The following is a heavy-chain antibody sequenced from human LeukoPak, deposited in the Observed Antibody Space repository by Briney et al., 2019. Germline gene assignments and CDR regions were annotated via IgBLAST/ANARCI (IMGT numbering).Heavy chain of an antibody. V-gene: IGHV4-38-2*02. D-gene: IGHD6-19*01. CDR1: DYSISSGYY. CDR3: ARGAGGWAGYFHY. J-gene: IGHJ4*02. Sequence: SEALSLTCTVSDYSISSGYYWGWIRQPPGKGLEWIGNLYHSGSTYYNPSLKSRVTISVDTSKNQFSLKLTPVSAADTAVYFCARGAGGWAGYFHYWAQGTLVTVSS. CDR2: LYHSGST.